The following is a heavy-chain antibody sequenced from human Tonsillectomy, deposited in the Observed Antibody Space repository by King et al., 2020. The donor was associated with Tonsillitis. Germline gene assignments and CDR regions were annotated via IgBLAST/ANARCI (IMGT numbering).Heavy chain of an antibody. CDR2: IYYSGST. Sequence: QLQESGPGLVKPSETLSLTCTVSGDSISSSYWSWIRQPPEKGLEWIGYIYYSGSTNYNPSLKSRVTISVNTSKNQLSLKLSSVTAADTAVYYCVRSGMGPLTDFASWGQGILVTVSS. J-gene: IGHJ4*02. CDR1: GDSISSSY. V-gene: IGHV4-59*01. CDR3: VRSGMGPLTDFAS. D-gene: IGHD3-9*01.